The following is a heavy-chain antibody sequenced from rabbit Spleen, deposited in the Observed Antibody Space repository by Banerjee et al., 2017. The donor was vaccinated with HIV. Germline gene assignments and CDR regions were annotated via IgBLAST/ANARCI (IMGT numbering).Heavy chain of an antibody. CDR3: ARDTGSSFSSYGMDL. D-gene: IGHD8-1*01. V-gene: IGHV1S40*01. J-gene: IGHJ6*01. Sequence: SLEESGGDLVKPGASLTLTCTASGFSFNSGYDMCWVRQAPGKGLEWVACAYAGSSGSTYSATWAKGRFTISKTSSTTVTLQMTSLTAADTATYFCARDTGSSFSSYGMDLWGQGTLVTVS. CDR2: AYAGSSGST. CDR1: GFSFNSGYD.